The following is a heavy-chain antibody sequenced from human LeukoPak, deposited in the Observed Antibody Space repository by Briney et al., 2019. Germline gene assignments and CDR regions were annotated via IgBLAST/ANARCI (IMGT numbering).Heavy chain of an antibody. D-gene: IGHD2-2*01. CDR3: AKDGYQLPPSYYYYMDV. CDR2: IRYDGSNK. J-gene: IGHJ6*03. CDR1: GFTFSNAW. Sequence: GGSLRLSCAASGFTFSNAWMSWVRQAPGKGLEWVAFIRYDGSNKYYADSVKGRFTISRDNSKNTLYLQMNSLRAEDTAVYYCAKDGYQLPPSYYYYMDVWGKGTTVTVSS. V-gene: IGHV3-30*02.